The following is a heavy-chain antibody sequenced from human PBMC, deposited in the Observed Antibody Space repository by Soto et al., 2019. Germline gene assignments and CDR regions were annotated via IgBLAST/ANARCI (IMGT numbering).Heavy chain of an antibody. Sequence: QVQLVQSGVEVKKPGASVRVSCKASGYTFTSYAITWVRQAPGQGLEWMGWISAYNGGTNYAQNLRGRVPMTTEAXRTTAYMELRSLTYDDTTMYYCASDFTGWPPDGVDYWGQGTQVTVSS. V-gene: IGHV1-18*01. CDR1: GYTFTSYA. CDR3: ASDFTGWPPDGVDY. D-gene: IGHD3-3*01. CDR2: ISAYNGGT. J-gene: IGHJ4*02.